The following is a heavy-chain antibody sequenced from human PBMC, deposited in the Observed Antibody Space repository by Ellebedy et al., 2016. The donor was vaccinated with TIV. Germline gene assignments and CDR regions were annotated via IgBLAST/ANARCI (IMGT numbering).Heavy chain of an antibody. CDR2: IIQDGSEK. CDR3: ARDPGSGWYFDY. J-gene: IGHJ4*02. D-gene: IGHD6-19*01. Sequence: PGGSLRLSCAASTSTFTRYWVSWVRQDAGKGLEWVANIIQDGSEKYYVDSVKVRLSIFRDNAKKSLYLQMTSLRAEDTAVYYCARDPGSGWYFDYWGQGTLVTVSS. CDR1: TSTFTRYW. V-gene: IGHV3-7*01.